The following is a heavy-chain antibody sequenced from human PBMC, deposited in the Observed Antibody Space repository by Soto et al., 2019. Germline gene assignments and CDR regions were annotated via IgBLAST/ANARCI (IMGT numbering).Heavy chain of an antibody. CDR2: INHRGTI. D-gene: IGHD3-16*01. J-gene: IGHJ5*02. V-gene: IGHV4-34*01. Sequence: SETLSLTCRVDGGSFSDNYWNWIRQSPGKGLEWIGEINHRGTINYNPSLRSRVTLSVDTSKNEFSLRLTSVTAADTAVYYCARGGGVRTSHMVWFDPSGQGTKVTVSS. CDR3: ARGGGVRTSHMVWFDP. CDR1: GGSFSDNY.